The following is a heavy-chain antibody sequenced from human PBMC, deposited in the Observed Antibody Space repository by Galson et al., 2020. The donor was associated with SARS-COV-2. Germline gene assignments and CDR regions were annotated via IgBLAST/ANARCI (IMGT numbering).Heavy chain of an antibody. CDR1: GFTIYGNY. V-gene: IGHV3-53*04. CDR3: ARGVGGMNV. D-gene: IGHD3-10*01. CDR2: IYAYSGANT. Sequence: TGGSLRLSCVATGFTIYGNYINWVRQAPGKGLEWVSIIYAYSGANTYYADSVRGRFTISRHNSENTVYLQMNSLKLEDTAVYYCARGVGGMNVWGQGTTVTVSS. J-gene: IGHJ6*02.